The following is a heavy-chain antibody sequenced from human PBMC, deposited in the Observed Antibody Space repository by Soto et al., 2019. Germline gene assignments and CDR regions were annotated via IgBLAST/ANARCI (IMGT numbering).Heavy chain of an antibody. J-gene: IGHJ5*02. V-gene: IGHV4-31*03. D-gene: IGHD3-3*01. CDR2: IYYRGST. CDR1: GGSISSSGYH. Sequence: QVQLQESGPGLVKPGQTLSLTCTVSGGSISSSGYHWSWIRQHPWKGLEWIGYIYYRGSTYYNPSLKSRVIISVDTSKNQFSLNLSSVTAADTAVYYCARTSDFGFRDWFDPWGQGTLVTVSS. CDR3: ARTSDFGFRDWFDP.